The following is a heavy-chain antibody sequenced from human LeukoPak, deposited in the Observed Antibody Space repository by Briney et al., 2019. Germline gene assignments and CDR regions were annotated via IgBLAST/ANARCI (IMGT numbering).Heavy chain of an antibody. CDR1: GYTFTSYA. D-gene: IGHD6-13*01. J-gene: IGHJ6*02. Sequence: ASVKVSCKASGYTFTSYAMHWVRQAPGQRLEWMGWINAGNGNTKYSQKFQGRVTITRDTSASTAYMELSSLRSEDTAVYYCARGELGSSSRYFYYYYGMDVWGQGTTVTVSS. CDR2: INAGNGNT. V-gene: IGHV1-3*01. CDR3: ARGELGSSSRYFYYYYGMDV.